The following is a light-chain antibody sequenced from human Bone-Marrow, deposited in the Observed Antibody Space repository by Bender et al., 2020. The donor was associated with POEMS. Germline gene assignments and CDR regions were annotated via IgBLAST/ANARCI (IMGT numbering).Light chain of an antibody. V-gene: IGLV3-25*03. Sequence: YELTQPPSVSVSPGQTARITCSGDELPNQFAYWYQQKPGQAPVLMIYKDTERPSGIPERFSGSTSGTTVTLTISGVQAEDEADYYCCSHTSSSTYVFGTGTKVTVL. CDR2: KDT. CDR3: CSHTSSSTYV. J-gene: IGLJ1*01. CDR1: ELPNQF.